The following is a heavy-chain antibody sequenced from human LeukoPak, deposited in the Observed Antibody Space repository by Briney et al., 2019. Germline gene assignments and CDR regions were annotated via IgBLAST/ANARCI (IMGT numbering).Heavy chain of an antibody. CDR1: GFTFSSYW. D-gene: IGHD3-10*01. Sequence: PGGSLRLSCAASGFTFSSYWMSWVRQAPGKGLEWVANIKQDGSEKYYVDSVKGRFTISRDNSKNTLYLQMNSLRAEDTAVYYCAKVALPPREGFGEADYYYMDVWGKGTTVTISS. CDR2: IKQDGSEK. V-gene: IGHV3-7*01. CDR3: AKVALPPREGFGEADYYYMDV. J-gene: IGHJ6*03.